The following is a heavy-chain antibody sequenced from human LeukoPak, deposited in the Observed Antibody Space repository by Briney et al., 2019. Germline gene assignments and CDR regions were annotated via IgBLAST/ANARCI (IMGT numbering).Heavy chain of an antibody. Sequence: ASVKVSCKASGGTFSSYAISWVRQAPGQGLEWMGWINPNSGDTNYAQKFQGRVTMTRDTSISTAYMELSRLRSDDSAVYYCTTTTNAVSGGGFDYWAREPWSPSPQ. CDR1: GGTFSSYA. CDR2: INPNSGDT. D-gene: IGHD2-8*01. V-gene: IGHV1-2*02. CDR3: TTTTNAVSGGGFDY. J-gene: IGHJ4*02.